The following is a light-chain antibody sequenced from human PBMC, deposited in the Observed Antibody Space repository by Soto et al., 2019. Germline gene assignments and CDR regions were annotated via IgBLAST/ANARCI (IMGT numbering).Light chain of an antibody. CDR1: QRISTY. J-gene: IGKJ2*01. CDR2: AAS. CDR3: QQSYSTPYT. Sequence: DIQMTQSPSSLSASVGDRVTITCRASQRISTYLNWYQQQPGKAPKLLIYAASSLQSGVPSRFSCSGSGTNFTLTISSLQPEDFATYYCQQSYSTPYTFGQGTKLEIK. V-gene: IGKV1-39*01.